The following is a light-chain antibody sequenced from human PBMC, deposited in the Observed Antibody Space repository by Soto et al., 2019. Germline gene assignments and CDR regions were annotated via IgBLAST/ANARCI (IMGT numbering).Light chain of an antibody. CDR2: DAS. CDR3: QQYLRYSLT. CDR1: QSISSS. Sequence: DIQMTQSPSTLSASVGDRVSIACRATQSISSSLAWYQQKPGKAPKLLIYDASSLESGVTSRFSGSGFGTEFSLSINCLQPQELATYYCQQYLRYSLTFRQGTNAEIK. V-gene: IGKV1-5*01. J-gene: IGKJ1*01.